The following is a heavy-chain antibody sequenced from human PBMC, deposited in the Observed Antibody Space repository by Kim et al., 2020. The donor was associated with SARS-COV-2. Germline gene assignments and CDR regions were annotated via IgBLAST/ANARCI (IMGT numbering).Heavy chain of an antibody. CDR1: GASIRTFY. CDR3: ARDLGISGTDFHYFYGLY. Sequence: SETLSLTCTVSGASIRTFYWSWIRQAPGKGLEWIGFVFHSGSTKYNPSLQSRVTISADTSKNQFSLKLKSVTAADTAIYFCARDLGISGTDFHYFYGLY. J-gene: IGHJ6*01. CDR2: VFHSGST. D-gene: IGHD1-26*01. V-gene: IGHV4-59*13.